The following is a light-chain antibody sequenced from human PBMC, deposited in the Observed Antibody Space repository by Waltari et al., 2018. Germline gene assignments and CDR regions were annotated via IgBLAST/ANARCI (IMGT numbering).Light chain of an antibody. Sequence: QSALTQPPSVSGSPGQSVTISCTGTSSYVGGFNRVSWYQQPPVTAPKVMIYEVTNRPSGVPDRFSGSKSGNTDSLIISGLQAEDEADYYCSSYTSTNTWVFGGGTKLTVL. CDR2: EVT. CDR3: SSYTSTNTWV. CDR1: SSYVGGFNR. V-gene: IGLV2-18*02. J-gene: IGLJ3*02.